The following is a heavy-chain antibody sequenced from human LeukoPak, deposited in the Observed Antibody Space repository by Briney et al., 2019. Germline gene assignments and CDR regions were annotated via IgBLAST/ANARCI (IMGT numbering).Heavy chain of an antibody. CDR3: ARGRYCSADICSGGDTFDI. CDR2: IYTRGST. V-gene: IGHV4-4*07. CDR1: GGSINNYY. D-gene: IGHD2-15*01. J-gene: IGHJ3*02. Sequence: PSETLSLTCTVSGGSINNYYWSWIRQPAGKGLEWIGRIYTRGSTNYNPSLKSRVTMSVDTSKNQFSLKLSSVTAADTAVYYCARGRYCSADICSGGDTFDIWGQGTMVSVSS.